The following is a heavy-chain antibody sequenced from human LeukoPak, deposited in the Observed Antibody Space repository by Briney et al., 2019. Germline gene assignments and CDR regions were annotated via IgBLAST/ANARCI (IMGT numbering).Heavy chain of an antibody. CDR3: ARRTLEAYWYFDL. D-gene: IGHD1-1*01. J-gene: IGHJ2*01. Sequence: PSETLSLTCTVSGGSISSYYWSWIRQPPGKGLEWIGYIYYSGSTNYNPSLKSRVTISVDTSKNQFSLKLSSVTAADTAVYYRARRTLEAYWYFDLWGRGTLVTVSS. CDR2: IYYSGST. V-gene: IGHV4-59*08. CDR1: GGSISSYY.